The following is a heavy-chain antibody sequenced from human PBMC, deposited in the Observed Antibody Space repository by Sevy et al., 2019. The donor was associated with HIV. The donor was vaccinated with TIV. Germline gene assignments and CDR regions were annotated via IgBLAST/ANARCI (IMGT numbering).Heavy chain of an antibody. D-gene: IGHD3-3*01. CDR1: GYSFTNFD. CDR2: MNPNNGNT. J-gene: IGHJ6*02. V-gene: IGHV1-8*01. CDR3: ARARLDYEFWSGSYFSRAPWGYKYYAMDV. Sequence: ASVKVSCKAAGYSFTNFDINWVRQATGQGLEWMGWMNPNNGNTHYAQKFQGRVTMTRSSSANTAYMGLSSLTFEDPAIYYCARARLDYEFWSGSYFSRAPWGYKYYAMDVWGQGTTVTVSS.